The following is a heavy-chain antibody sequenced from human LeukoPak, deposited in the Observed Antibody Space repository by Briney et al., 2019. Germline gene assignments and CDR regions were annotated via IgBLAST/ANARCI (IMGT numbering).Heavy chain of an antibody. CDR2: IKSKTDGGTT. CDR3: TTFDYGDLNFDY. D-gene: IGHD4-17*01. J-gene: IGHJ4*02. Sequence: GGSLRLSCAASGFTFSSYAMSWVRQAPGKGLEWVGRIKSKTDGGTTDYAAPVKGRFTISRDDSKNTLYLQMNSLKTEDTAVYYCTTFDYGDLNFDYWGRGTLVTVSS. CDR1: GFTFSSYA. V-gene: IGHV3-15*01.